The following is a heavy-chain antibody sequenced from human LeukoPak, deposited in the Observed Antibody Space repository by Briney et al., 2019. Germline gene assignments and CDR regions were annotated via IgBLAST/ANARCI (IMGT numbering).Heavy chain of an antibody. J-gene: IGHJ4*02. CDR1: GDSISSSNC. V-gene: IGHV4-4*02. CDR3: ARGDGYNVFDY. CDR2: IYHSGST. D-gene: IGHD5-24*01. Sequence: SETLSLTCAVSGDSISSSNCWSWVRPPPGKGLEWIGEIYHSGSTTYNPSLRSRVTISVDTSKNQFSLKLSSVTAADTAVYYCARGDGYNVFDYWGQGTLVTVSS.